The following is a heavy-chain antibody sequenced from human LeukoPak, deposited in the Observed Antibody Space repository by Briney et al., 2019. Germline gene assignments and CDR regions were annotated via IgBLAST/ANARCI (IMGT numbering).Heavy chain of an antibody. CDR3: ARELKGGLDY. Sequence: SETLSLTCTVSGYSISSGYYWGWIRQPPGKRLEWIGSIYHSGSTYYNPSLKSRVTISVDTSKNQFSLKLSSVTAADTAVYYCARELKGGLDYWGQGTLVTVSS. D-gene: IGHD1-26*01. CDR1: GYSISSGYY. CDR2: IYHSGST. V-gene: IGHV4-38-2*02. J-gene: IGHJ4*02.